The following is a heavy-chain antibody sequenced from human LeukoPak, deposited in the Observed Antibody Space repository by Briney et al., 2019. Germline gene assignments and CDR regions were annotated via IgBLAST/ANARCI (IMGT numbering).Heavy chain of an antibody. J-gene: IGHJ4*02. CDR3: AREYYDILTGYLYYFDY. CDR2: ISSSSSYI. D-gene: IGHD3-9*01. CDR1: GFTFSSYS. Sequence: GGSLRLSCAASGFTFSSYSMNWVRQAPGKGLEWVSSISSSSSYIYYADSVKGRFTISRDNAKNSLYLQMNSLRAEDTAVYYCAREYYDILTGYLYYFDYWGQGTLVTVSS. V-gene: IGHV3-21*01.